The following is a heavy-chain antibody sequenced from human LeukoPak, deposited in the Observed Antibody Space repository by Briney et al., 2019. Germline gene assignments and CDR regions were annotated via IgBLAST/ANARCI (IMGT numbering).Heavy chain of an antibody. Sequence: ASVKVSCKASGYTFTIYYVHWVRQAPGQGLEWMGIINPSGGSTSYAQKFQGRVTMTRDTSTSTVYMQLSSLRSEDTAVYYCARDRHSGYDPLGYWGQGTLVTVSS. D-gene: IGHD5-12*01. CDR1: GYTFTIYY. CDR2: INPSGGST. V-gene: IGHV1-46*01. J-gene: IGHJ4*02. CDR3: ARDRHSGYDPLGY.